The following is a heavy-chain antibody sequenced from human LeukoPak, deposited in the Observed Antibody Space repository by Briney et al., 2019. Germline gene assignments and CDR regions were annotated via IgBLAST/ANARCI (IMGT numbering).Heavy chain of an antibody. D-gene: IGHD4-17*01. Sequence: PGGSLRLSCATSGFTFSDHYMAWVRQAPGKGLEWVAVIYTGGSTHYADSVKDRFSISRDNSKSTLYLQMNSLTVEDTAVYYCARYHADSVAGLDPWGQGTQVTVSS. V-gene: IGHV3-66*01. J-gene: IGHJ5*02. CDR2: IYTGGST. CDR1: GFTFSDHY. CDR3: ARYHADSVAGLDP.